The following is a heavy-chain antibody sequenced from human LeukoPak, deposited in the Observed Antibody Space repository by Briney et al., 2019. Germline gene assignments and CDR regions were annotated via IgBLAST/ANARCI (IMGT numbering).Heavy chain of an antibody. D-gene: IGHD2-2*01. CDR1: GGSISNSSYY. CDR3: ARHRGYCSSTSCHPFDY. Sequence: SETLSLTCTVSGGSISNSSYYWGWIRQPPGKGLEWVGSIYCTGLAYYNPSLESRVTISGDTSKNQFSLKLSSMTAADTAVYYCARHRGYCSSTSCHPFDYWGQGTLVTVSS. J-gene: IGHJ4*02. CDR2: IYCTGLA. V-gene: IGHV4-39*01.